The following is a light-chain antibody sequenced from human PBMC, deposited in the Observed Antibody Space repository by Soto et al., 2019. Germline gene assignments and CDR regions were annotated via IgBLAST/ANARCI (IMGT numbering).Light chain of an antibody. J-gene: IGLJ1*01. Sequence: QSVLTQPASVSGSPGQSITISCTGTSSDVGGYNYVSWYQQHPGKAPKLMIYEVTNRPSGVSHRFSGSKSGNTASLTISGLQTEDEADYYCNSYTSSSTLYVFGTGTKVTVL. CDR1: SSDVGGYNY. V-gene: IGLV2-14*01. CDR3: NSYTSSSTLYV. CDR2: EVT.